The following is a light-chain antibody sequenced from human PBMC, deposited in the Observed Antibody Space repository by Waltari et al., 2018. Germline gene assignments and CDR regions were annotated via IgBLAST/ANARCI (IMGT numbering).Light chain of an antibody. V-gene: IGLV2-14*01. Sequence: QSALTQPASVSGSPGQSITISCTGTSSDVGGFNYVSWYQQHPGNAPKLMIYEITNRPSGVSNRFSGSKSGNTASLTISGLQAKDEADYYCSSYTSSSAFVVFGGGTKLTVL. CDR1: SSDVGGFNY. CDR3: SSYTSSSAFVV. J-gene: IGLJ2*01. CDR2: EIT.